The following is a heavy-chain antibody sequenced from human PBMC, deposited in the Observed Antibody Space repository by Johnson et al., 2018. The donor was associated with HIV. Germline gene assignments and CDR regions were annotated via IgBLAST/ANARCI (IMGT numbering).Heavy chain of an antibody. D-gene: IGHD4-23*01. Sequence: VQLVESGGGVVQPGRSLRLSCAASGFTFSDYYMSWIRQAPGKGLEWVSYISSSGSTIYYADSVKGRFTISRDNGNKEVYLQMDSLRVEDTAVYYCARGYGGNYDAFDIWGQGTMVTVSS. CDR2: ISSSGSTI. V-gene: IGHV3-11*04. CDR1: GFTFSDYY. J-gene: IGHJ3*02. CDR3: ARGYGGNYDAFDI.